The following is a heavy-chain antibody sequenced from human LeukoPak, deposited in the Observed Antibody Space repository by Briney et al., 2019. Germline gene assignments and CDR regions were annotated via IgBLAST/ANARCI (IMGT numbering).Heavy chain of an antibody. CDR1: GGSISSSN. Sequence: SETLSLTCTVSGGSISSSNWSWIRQPPRKGLGWIGCIYYSGSTNYNPSLKSRVTISVDTSKNQFSLKLSSVTAADTAVYYCARRHPNSSRLSRPMYFDYWGQGTLVTVSS. D-gene: IGHD6-13*01. V-gene: IGHV4-59*01. J-gene: IGHJ4*02. CDR2: IYYSGST. CDR3: ARRHPNSSRLSRPMYFDY.